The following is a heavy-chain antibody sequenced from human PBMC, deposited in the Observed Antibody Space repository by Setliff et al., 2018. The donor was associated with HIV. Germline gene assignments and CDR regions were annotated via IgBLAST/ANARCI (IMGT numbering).Heavy chain of an antibody. D-gene: IGHD3-22*01. CDR2: ISAYNGNT. J-gene: IGHJ6*02. CDR1: GYTFTSYD. V-gene: IGHV1-18*01. CDR3: AREIGDYYDSSGYYPPTDYYYGMDV. Sequence: ASVKVSCKASGYTFTSYDISWVRQAPGQGLEWMGWISAYNGNTNYAQKLQGRVTMTTDTSTSTAYMELRCLRSDDTAVYYCAREIGDYYDSSGYYPPTDYYYGMDVWGQGTTVTVS.